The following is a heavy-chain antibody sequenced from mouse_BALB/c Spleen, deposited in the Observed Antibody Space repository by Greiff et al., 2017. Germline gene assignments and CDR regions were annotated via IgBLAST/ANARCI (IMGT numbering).Heavy chain of an antibody. Sequence: VQLVESGPGLVAPSQSLSITCTVSGFSLTSYGVHWVRQPPGKGLEWLGVIWAGGSTNYNSALMSRLSISKDNSKSQVFLKMNSLQTDDTAMYYCARDGIYYGFDDGTWFAYWGQGTLVTVSA. CDR3: ARDGIYYGFDDGTWFAY. J-gene: IGHJ3*01. CDR1: GFSLTSYG. D-gene: IGHD2-2*01. V-gene: IGHV2-9*02. CDR2: IWAGGST.